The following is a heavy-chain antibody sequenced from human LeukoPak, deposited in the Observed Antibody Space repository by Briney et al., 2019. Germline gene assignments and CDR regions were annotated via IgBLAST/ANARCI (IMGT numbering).Heavy chain of an antibody. J-gene: IGHJ3*02. CDR2: IYRSGST. CDR3: ARGPLSANDAFDI. V-gene: IGHV3-66*01. CDR1: GFTVSSNY. Sequence: GGSLRLSCAASGFTVSSNYMSWVRQAPGKGLEWVSIIYRSGSTYYADSVKGRFTISRDNSENTLSLQITSLRAEDTAVYYCARGPLSANDAFDIWGQGTMVTVSS. D-gene: IGHD4/OR15-4a*01.